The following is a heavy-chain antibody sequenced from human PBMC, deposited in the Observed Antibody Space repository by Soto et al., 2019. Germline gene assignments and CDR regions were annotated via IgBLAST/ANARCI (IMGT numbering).Heavy chain of an antibody. CDR1: GGSFSGYY. Sequence: SETLSLTCAVYGGSFSGYYWSWIRQPPGKGLEWIGEINHSGSTNYNPSLKSRGTISVDTSKNQFSLKLSSVTAADTAVYYCARGLLLWFGTKAFDIWGPGTMVTVSS. V-gene: IGHV4-34*01. CDR3: ARGLLLWFGTKAFDI. D-gene: IGHD3-10*01. CDR2: INHSGST. J-gene: IGHJ3*02.